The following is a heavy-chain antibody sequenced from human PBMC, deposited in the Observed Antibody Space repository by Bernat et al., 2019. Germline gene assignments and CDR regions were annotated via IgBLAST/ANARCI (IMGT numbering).Heavy chain of an antibody. V-gene: IGHV3-30*01. CDR2: ISYDGSNK. CDR3: AREARRIYGSGSHYFDY. D-gene: IGHD3-10*01. Sequence: QVQLVESGGGVVQPGRSLRLSCAASGFTFSSYAMHWVRQAPGKGLEWVAVISYDGSNKYYADSVKGRFTISRDNSKNTLYPQMNSLRAEDTAVYYCAREARRIYGSGSHYFDYWGQGTLVTVSS. J-gene: IGHJ4*02. CDR1: GFTFSSYA.